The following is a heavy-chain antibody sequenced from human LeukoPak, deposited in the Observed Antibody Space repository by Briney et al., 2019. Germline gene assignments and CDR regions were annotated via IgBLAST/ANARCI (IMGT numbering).Heavy chain of an antibody. J-gene: IGHJ4*02. Sequence: SQTLSLTCTVSGGSISSGSYYWSWIRQPAGKGLEWIGRIYTSGSTNYNPSLKSRVTISVDTSKNQFSLKLSSVTAADTAVYYCARESSGSYTNYFDYWGQGTLVTVSS. CDR3: ARESSGSYTNYFDY. CDR1: GGSISSGSYY. V-gene: IGHV4-61*02. D-gene: IGHD1-26*01. CDR2: IYTSGST.